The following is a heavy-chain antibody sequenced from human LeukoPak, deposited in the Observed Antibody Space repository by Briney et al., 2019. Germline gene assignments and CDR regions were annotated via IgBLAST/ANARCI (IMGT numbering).Heavy chain of an antibody. CDR3: ARENDAFDI. CDR2: IYYSGST. Sequence: SETLSLTCTVSGGSVSSGSYYWHWIPQPPGKGLEWIGYIYYSGSTNYNPSLKSRVTISVDTSKNQFSLKLSSVTAADTAVYYCARENDAFDIWGQGTMVTVSS. V-gene: IGHV4-61*01. J-gene: IGHJ3*02. CDR1: GGSVSSGSYY.